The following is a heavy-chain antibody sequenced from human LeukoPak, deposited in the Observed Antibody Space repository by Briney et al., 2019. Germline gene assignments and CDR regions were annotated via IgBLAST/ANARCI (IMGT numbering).Heavy chain of an antibody. J-gene: IGHJ4*02. Sequence: ASVKVSCKASGYTFTGYFIHWVRQAPGQGLEWMGWINPNSGGAEYAQKFQGRVTMTRDTSISTAYMELSRLRSDDTAVYYCASGEFGEAYEPFDYWGQGTLVTVSS. D-gene: IGHD3-10*01. CDR3: ASGEFGEAYEPFDY. CDR2: INPNSGGA. V-gene: IGHV1-2*02. CDR1: GYTFTGYF.